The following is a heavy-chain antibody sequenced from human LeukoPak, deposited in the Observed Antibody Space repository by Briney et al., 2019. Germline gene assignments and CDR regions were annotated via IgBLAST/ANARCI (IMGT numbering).Heavy chain of an antibody. Sequence: GWSLRLSCAASGFTFIDFAMHWVRQAPGKGLDWVAVISYDGNFKHYVGSVKGRFTISRDNSKNTLYLQVNSVRAEDTAVYYCARDTSGYYDYWGQGALVTVSS. V-gene: IGHV3-30*04. J-gene: IGHJ4*02. CDR2: ISYDGNFK. CDR3: ARDTSGYYDY. CDR1: GFTFIDFA. D-gene: IGHD2-15*01.